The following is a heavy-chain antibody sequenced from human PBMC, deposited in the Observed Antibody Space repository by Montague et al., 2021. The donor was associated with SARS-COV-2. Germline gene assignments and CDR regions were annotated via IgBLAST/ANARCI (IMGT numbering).Heavy chain of an antibody. CDR1: GGSFSGYY. Sequence: SETLSLTCAVYGGSFSGYYWSWIRQPPGKGLEWIGEINHSGSTNYNPSLKSRVTISVDTSKNQFSLKLSSVTAADTAVYYCARGAIVVVPAALGLGYFYYYDMDVWGKGTTVTVSS. D-gene: IGHD2-2*01. CDR2: INHSGST. CDR3: ARGAIVVVPAALGLGYFYYYDMDV. J-gene: IGHJ6*03. V-gene: IGHV4-34*01.